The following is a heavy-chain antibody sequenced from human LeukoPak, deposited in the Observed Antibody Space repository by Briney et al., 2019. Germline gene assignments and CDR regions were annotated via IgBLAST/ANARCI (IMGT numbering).Heavy chain of an antibody. Sequence: SVKVSCKASGGTFSSYAISWVRQAPGQGLEWMGRIIPIFGTANYAQKFQGRVTITTDESTSTAYMELSSLRSEDTAVYDCARDGDYNGAFDIWGQGTMVTVSS. V-gene: IGHV1-69*05. CDR2: IIPIFGTA. CDR3: ARDGDYNGAFDI. CDR1: GGTFSSYA. J-gene: IGHJ3*02. D-gene: IGHD4-11*01.